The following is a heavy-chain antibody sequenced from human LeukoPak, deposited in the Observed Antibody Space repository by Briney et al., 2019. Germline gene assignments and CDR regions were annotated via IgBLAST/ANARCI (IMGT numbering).Heavy chain of an antibody. Sequence: SQTLSLTCTVSGGSISSGSYYWGWIRQPPGKGLEWIGEIYHSGSTNYNPSLKSRVTISVDKSKNQFSLKLSSVTAADTAVYYCARDGGIAAAGTNFDYWGQGTLVTVSS. CDR1: GGSISSGSYY. CDR3: ARDGGIAAAGTNFDY. D-gene: IGHD6-13*01. CDR2: IYHSGST. V-gene: IGHV4-39*07. J-gene: IGHJ4*02.